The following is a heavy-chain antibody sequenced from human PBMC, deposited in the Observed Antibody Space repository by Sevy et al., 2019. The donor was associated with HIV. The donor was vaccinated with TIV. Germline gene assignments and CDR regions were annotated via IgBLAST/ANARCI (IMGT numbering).Heavy chain of an antibody. CDR3: ARGSSGWSPFDY. D-gene: IGHD6-19*01. J-gene: IGHJ4*02. CDR1: GFTFSSYS. V-gene: IGHV3-48*02. CDR2: FSSSSSTI. Sequence: GGSLRLSCAASGFTFSSYSMNWVRQAPEKGLEWVSYFSSSSSTIYYADSVKGRFTISRDNAKNSLYLQMNSLRDEDTAVYYCARGSSGWSPFDYWGQGTLVTVSS.